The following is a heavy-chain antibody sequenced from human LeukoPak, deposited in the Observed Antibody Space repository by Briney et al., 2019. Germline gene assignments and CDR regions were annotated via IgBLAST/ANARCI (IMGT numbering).Heavy chain of an antibody. V-gene: IGHV3-21*01. Sequence: PGGSLRLSCAASGFTFSSYSMSWVRQAPGKGLEWVSSISSSSSYIYYADSVKGRFTISRDNAKNSLYLQMNSLRAEDTAVYYCARGEIVVVAGTYYYYGMDVWGQGTTVTVSS. D-gene: IGHD2-15*01. CDR2: ISSSSSYI. CDR1: GFTFSSYS. J-gene: IGHJ6*02. CDR3: ARGEIVVVAGTYYYYGMDV.